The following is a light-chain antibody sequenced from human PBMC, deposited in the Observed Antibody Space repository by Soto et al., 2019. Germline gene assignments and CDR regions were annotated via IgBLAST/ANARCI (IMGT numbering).Light chain of an antibody. CDR3: QQYGSSLP. J-gene: IGKJ4*01. V-gene: IGKV3-20*01. Sequence: IVLTQSPGTLSLSPGERATLSCRASQSVSSSYLAWYQQKPGQAPRLLIYGASSRATGIPDRFSGSGSGTDFTLTISRLEPEDFAVYYCQQYGSSLPFGGGTKVDIK. CDR2: GAS. CDR1: QSVSSSY.